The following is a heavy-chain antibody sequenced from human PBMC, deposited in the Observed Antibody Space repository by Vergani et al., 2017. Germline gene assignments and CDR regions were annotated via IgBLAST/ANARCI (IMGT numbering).Heavy chain of an antibody. Sequence: EVQLVESGGGLVQPGRSLRLSCAASGFTFNDYAMHWVRQAPGKGLEWVSSINWNSGNVGYADSVKGRFTISRDNAKNSLFLQMNSLTTEDTALYYCAKDMYSSPYYYYMDVWGKGTTVTVSS. CDR2: INWNSGNV. CDR3: AKDMYSSPYYYYMDV. V-gene: IGHV3-9*01. CDR1: GFTFNDYA. J-gene: IGHJ6*03. D-gene: IGHD6-13*01.